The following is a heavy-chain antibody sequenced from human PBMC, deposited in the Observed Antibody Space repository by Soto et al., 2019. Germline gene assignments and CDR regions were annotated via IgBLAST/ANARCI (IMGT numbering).Heavy chain of an antibody. J-gene: IGHJ6*02. Sequence: PGGSLRLSCAASGFTFSSYAMSWVRQAPGKGLEWVSAISGSGGSTYYADSVKGRFTISRDNSKNTLYLQMNSLRAEDTAVYYCAKDDLELWFGESTDVYYYYGMDVWGQGTTVTVSS. D-gene: IGHD3-10*01. CDR1: GFTFSSYA. V-gene: IGHV3-23*01. CDR2: ISGSGGST. CDR3: AKDDLELWFGESTDVYYYYGMDV.